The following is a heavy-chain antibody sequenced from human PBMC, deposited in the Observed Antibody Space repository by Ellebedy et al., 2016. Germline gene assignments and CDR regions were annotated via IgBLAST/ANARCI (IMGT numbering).Heavy chain of an antibody. J-gene: IGHJ3*01. CDR3: ARGIPRDECIDV. Sequence: GESLKISCQYLGHSFSSYWIAWVRQMPGKGLEWMGLIYPDESDTRYSPSLQGQVTISVDKSIKTAYLQWTNVKASDTAMYYCARGIPRDECIDVWGQGTKVTVSS. D-gene: IGHD2-21*01. CDR1: GHSFSSYW. CDR2: IYPDESDT. V-gene: IGHV5-51*01.